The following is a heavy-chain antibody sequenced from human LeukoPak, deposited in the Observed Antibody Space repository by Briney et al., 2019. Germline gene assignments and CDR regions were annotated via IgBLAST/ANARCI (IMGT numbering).Heavy chain of an antibody. J-gene: IGHJ6*03. V-gene: IGHV4-38-2*02. CDR3: ARDGAMVRGAGYMDV. Sequence: SETLSLTCTVSGYSISSGYYWGWIRQPPGKGLEWIGSIYHSGSTYYNPSLKSRVTISVDTSKNQFSLKLSSVTAADTAVYYCARDGAMVRGAGYMDVWGKGTTVTVSS. CDR2: IYHSGST. D-gene: IGHD3-10*01. CDR1: GYSISSGYY.